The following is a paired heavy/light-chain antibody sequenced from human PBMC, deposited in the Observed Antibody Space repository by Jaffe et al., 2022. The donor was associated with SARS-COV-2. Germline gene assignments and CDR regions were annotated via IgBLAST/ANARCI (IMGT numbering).Heavy chain of an antibody. CDR2: TSPSGST. CDR3: ARGSLTYYYGAGRPLGMDV. V-gene: IGHV4-61*02. CDR1: VGSISENYF. D-gene: IGHD3-10*01. Sequence: QVLLQQSGPGLVKSSQTLSLTCAVPVGSISENYFLSWIRQPAGKGLEWIGRTSPSGSTNYNPSLRSRVTISVDTSKNHYYLKLNAVTAADTAVYYCARGSLTYYYGAGRPLGMDVWGQGTTVTVSS. J-gene: IGHJ6*02.
Light chain of an antibody. CDR3: MQVVQTPQT. J-gene: IGKJ2*01. CDR1: QSLLHSNGYNY. CDR2: LGS. Sequence: DIVMTQSPLSLPVTPGEPASISCRSSQSLLHSNGYNYLDWYLQKPGQSPQLLIYLGSNRASGVPDRFSGSGSGTDFTLKISRVEAEDVGVYYCMQVVQTPQTFGQGTKLEIK. V-gene: IGKV2-28*01.